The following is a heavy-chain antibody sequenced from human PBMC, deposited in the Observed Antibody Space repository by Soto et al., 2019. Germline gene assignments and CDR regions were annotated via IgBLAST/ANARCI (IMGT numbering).Heavy chain of an antibody. CDR2: ISVYTGNT. CDR1: GYTFSAYG. Sequence: ASVKVSCKSSGYTFSAYGVSWVRQAPGQGLEWLGWISVYTGNTKQAQKFQDRVTLTTEASTGTAYLELRSLRSDDSAVYYCARDRCTYHRCYTHHLDVCGQGPTVTVYS. V-gene: IGHV1-18*04. D-gene: IGHD2-8*01. J-gene: IGHJ6*02. CDR3: ARDRCTYHRCYTHHLDV.